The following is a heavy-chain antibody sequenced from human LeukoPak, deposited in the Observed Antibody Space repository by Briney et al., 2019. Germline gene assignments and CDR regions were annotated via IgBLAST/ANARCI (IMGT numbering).Heavy chain of an antibody. CDR1: GYTFTDYY. CDR2: INPKSGDT. CDR3: ARDYYGSGSFSGH. Sequence: ASVKVSCKASGYTFTDYYMHWVRQAPGQGLEWMEWINPKSGDTNYAQKFQGRVTMTGDTSITTAYMELSRLTSDDTAVYFCARDYYGSGSFSGHWGQGTLVTVSS. V-gene: IGHV1-2*02. D-gene: IGHD3-10*01. J-gene: IGHJ4*02.